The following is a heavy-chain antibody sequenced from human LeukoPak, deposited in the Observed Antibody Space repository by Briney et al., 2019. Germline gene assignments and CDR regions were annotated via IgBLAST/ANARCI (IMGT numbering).Heavy chain of an antibody. J-gene: IGHJ5*02. D-gene: IGHD5/OR15-5a*01. Sequence: PSETLSLTCAVYGGSFSGYYWSWIRQPPGKGLEWIGEINPSGSTNYNPSLKSRVTISVDTSKNQFSLKLSSVTAADTAVYYCARRTPLRNWFDHWGQGTLVTVSS. CDR3: ARRTPLRNWFDH. CDR2: INPSGST. CDR1: GGSFSGYY. V-gene: IGHV4-34*01.